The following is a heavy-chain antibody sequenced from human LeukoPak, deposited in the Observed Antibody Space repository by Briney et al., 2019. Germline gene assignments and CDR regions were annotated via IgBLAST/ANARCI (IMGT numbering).Heavy chain of an antibody. CDR1: GGSIRSYY. J-gene: IGHJ4*02. CDR3: ARGRGNY. V-gene: IGHV4-34*01. Sequence: SETLSLTCTVSGGSIRSYYWSWIPQPPGKGLEWIGEINHSGSTNYNPSLKSRVTISVDTSKNQFSLKLSSVTAADTAVYYCARGRGNYWGQGTLVTVSS. CDR2: INHSGST.